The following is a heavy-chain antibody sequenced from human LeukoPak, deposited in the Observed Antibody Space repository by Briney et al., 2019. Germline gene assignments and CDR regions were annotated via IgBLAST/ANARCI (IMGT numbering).Heavy chain of an antibody. CDR1: GFTFSSYG. J-gene: IGHJ4*02. D-gene: IGHD3-10*01. CDR2: ISYDGSNK. V-gene: IGHV3-30*03. CDR3: AREVRGYYFDY. Sequence: GGSLRLSCAASGFTFSSYGMHWVRQAPGKGLEWVAVISYDGSNKYYADSVKGRFTISRDNSKNTLYLQMNSLRAEDTAVYYCAREVRGYYFDYWGQGTLVTVSS.